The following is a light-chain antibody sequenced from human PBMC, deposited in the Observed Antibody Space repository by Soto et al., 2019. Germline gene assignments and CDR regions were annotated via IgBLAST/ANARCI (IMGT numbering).Light chain of an antibody. J-gene: IGKJ3*01. V-gene: IGKV1-27*01. CDR1: QDISNS. CDR2: VAS. CDR3: QKYNTVPLT. Sequence: DIQMTQSPSSLSASVGDRVTITCRASQDISNSLAWYQQKPGKVPKLLIYVASTLQSGVTSRFSGSGSGTDFTLTISSLQPEDVATYYCQKYNTVPLTFGPGTKVEIK.